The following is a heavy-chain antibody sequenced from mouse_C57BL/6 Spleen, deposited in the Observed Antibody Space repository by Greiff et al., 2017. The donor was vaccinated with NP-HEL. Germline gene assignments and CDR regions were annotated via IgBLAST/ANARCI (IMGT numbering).Heavy chain of an antibody. Sequence: EVKLVESGGGLVKPGGSLKLSCAASGFTFSSYAMSWVRQTPEKRLEWVATISDGGSYTYYPDNVKGRFTISRDNAKNNLYLQMSHLKSEDTAMYYCARDGGNYVGRYFDYWGQGTTLTVSS. CDR2: ISDGGSYT. D-gene: IGHD2-1*01. CDR1: GFTFSSYA. V-gene: IGHV5-4*01. CDR3: ARDGGNYVGRYFDY. J-gene: IGHJ2*01.